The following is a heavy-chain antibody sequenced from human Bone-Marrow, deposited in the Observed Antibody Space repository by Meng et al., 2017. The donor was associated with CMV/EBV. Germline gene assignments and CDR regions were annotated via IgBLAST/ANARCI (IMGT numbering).Heavy chain of an antibody. CDR1: GGSFSGYY. Sequence: SETLSLTCAVYGGSFSGYYWSWIRQPPGKGLEWIGEINHSGSTNYNPSLKSRVTISVDTPKNQFSLKLSSVTAADTAVYYCARGQRYHPYYYYGMDVWGQGTTVTVSS. D-gene: IGHD2-2*01. CDR2: INHSGST. CDR3: ARGQRYHPYYYYGMDV. V-gene: IGHV4-34*01. J-gene: IGHJ6*02.